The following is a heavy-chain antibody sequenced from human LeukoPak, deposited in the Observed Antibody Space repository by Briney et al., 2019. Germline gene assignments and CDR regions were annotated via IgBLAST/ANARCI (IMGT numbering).Heavy chain of an antibody. CDR3: ARLGRYYYYMDV. Sequence: GGSLRLSCAASGFTFSNYAMSWFRQAPTKGLEWVSTISGSGDSTYYADSVKGRFTISRDYSKNTLYLQMNSLRAEDTAVYYCARLGRYYYYMDVWGKGTPVTVSS. J-gene: IGHJ6*03. V-gene: IGHV3-23*01. CDR1: GFTFSNYA. CDR2: ISGSGDST. D-gene: IGHD4-11*01.